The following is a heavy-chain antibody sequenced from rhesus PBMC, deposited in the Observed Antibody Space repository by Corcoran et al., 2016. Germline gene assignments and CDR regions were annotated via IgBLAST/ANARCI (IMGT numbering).Heavy chain of an antibody. CDR1: GYSISSGYG. D-gene: IGHD1-44*01. CDR2: ISYGGNT. Sequence: QLQLQESGPGLVKPSEILSLTCAVSGYSISSGYGWSWIRQPPGKGLEWIGYISYGGNTSYNPSLKSRVTISRATSKNQFSLKLSSVTAADTAVYYCARESGGGLGYWGQGVLVTVSS. J-gene: IGHJ4*01. V-gene: IGHV4-122*02. CDR3: ARESGGGLGY.